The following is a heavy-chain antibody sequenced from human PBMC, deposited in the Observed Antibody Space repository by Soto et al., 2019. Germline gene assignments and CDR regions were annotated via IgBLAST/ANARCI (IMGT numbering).Heavy chain of an antibody. D-gene: IGHD3-9*01. CDR1: GGSVSTTAYS. Sequence: SETLSLPCAVSGGSVSTTAYSWTWTRQPPGKGLEWIGYISHSGSTYYNPSLRSRVTMSLDRSKNQFSLKLSSVTAADTAVYYCARGFYDILTGYYPFDYWGQGTLVTVSS. V-gene: IGHV4-30-2*01. J-gene: IGHJ4*02. CDR3: ARGFYDILTGYYPFDY. CDR2: ISHSGST.